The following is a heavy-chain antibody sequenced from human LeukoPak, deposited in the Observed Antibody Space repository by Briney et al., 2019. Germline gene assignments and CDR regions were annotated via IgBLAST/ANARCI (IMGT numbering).Heavy chain of an antibody. CDR1: GYTFTSYG. Sequence: ASVKVSCTASGYTFTSYGISWVRQAPGQGLEWMGWISAYNGNTNYAQKLQGRVTMTTDTSTSTAYMELRSLRSDDTAVYYCARDRPDYYGSGSSYYFDYWGQGSLVTVSS. J-gene: IGHJ4*02. CDR2: ISAYNGNT. D-gene: IGHD3-10*01. CDR3: ARDRPDYYGSGSSYYFDY. V-gene: IGHV1-18*01.